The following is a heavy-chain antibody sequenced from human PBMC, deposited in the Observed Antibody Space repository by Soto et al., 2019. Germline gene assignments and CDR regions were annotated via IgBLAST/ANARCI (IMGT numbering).Heavy chain of an antibody. CDR1: GGSISSYY. J-gene: IGHJ6*02. Sequence: SETLSLTCTVCGGSISSYYWSWIRQPAGKRLELFGRIYTSGSTNYNPSLKSRVTMSVDTSKNQLSLKLSSVTAADTAVYYCARAHGIVGATMSGHYYYGMDVWGQGTTVTVSS. CDR3: ARAHGIVGATMSGHYYYGMDV. D-gene: IGHD1-26*01. V-gene: IGHV4-4*07. CDR2: IYTSGST.